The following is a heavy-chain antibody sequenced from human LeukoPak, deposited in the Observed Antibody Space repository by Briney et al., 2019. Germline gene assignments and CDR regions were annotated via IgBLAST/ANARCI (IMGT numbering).Heavy chain of an antibody. CDR3: ARERPSSGWYAASDY. Sequence: ASVKVSCKASGGTFSSYAISWVRQAPGQGLEWMGWISAYNGNTNYAQKLQGRVTMTTDTSTSTAYMELRSLRSDDTAVYYCARERPSSGWYAASDYWGQGTLVTVSS. CDR1: GGTFSSYA. CDR2: ISAYNGNT. J-gene: IGHJ4*02. V-gene: IGHV1-18*01. D-gene: IGHD6-19*01.